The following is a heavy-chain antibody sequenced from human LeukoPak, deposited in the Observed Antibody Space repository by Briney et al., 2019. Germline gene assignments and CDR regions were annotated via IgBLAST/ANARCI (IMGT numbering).Heavy chain of an antibody. CDR2: ISAYNGNT. J-gene: IGHJ3*02. D-gene: IGHD3-22*01. CDR3: ARVSSGYYDSSGLEDDAFDI. Sequence: ASVKVSCKASGYTFTGYYMHWVRQAPGQGLEWMGWISAYNGNTSYAQKLQGRVTMTTDTSTSTAYMELRSLRSDDTAVYYCARVSSGYYDSSGLEDDAFDIWGQGTMVTVSS. CDR1: GYTFTGYY. V-gene: IGHV1-18*04.